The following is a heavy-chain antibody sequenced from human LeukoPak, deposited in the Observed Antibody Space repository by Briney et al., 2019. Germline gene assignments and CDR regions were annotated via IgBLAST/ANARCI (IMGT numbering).Heavy chain of an antibody. V-gene: IGHV3-7*01. CDR3: ARGQKCDY. J-gene: IGHJ4*02. CDR2: INQDGSEK. Sequence: PGGSLRLSCAPSGFTFSTYWMSWVRQAPGKGLEWVANINQDGSEKYYVDSVKGRFTISRDNAKNSLYLQMNSLRAEDTAVYYCARGQKCDYWGQGTLVTVSS. CDR1: GFTFSTYW.